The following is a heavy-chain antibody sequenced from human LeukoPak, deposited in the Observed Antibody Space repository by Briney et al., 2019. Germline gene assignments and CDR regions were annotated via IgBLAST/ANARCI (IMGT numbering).Heavy chain of an antibody. J-gene: IGHJ4*02. CDR1: GDSVSSNSAA. CDR3: ARLSSGAGGDFDC. D-gene: IGHD6-19*01. V-gene: IGHV6-1*01. CDR2: TYYRSKWYN. Sequence: SQTLSLTCAISGDSVSSNSAAWNWVRQSPSRGLEWLGRTYYRSKWYNNYALSVKSRITIKPGTSKNQFSLQLNSVTPEDTAVYYCARLSSGAGGDFDCWGQGTLVTVSS.